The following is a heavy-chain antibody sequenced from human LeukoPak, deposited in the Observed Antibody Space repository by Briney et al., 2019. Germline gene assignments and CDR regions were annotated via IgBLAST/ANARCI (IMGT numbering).Heavy chain of an antibody. Sequence: PGGSLRLFCVASGFTVSSNYMTWVRPAPGKGLEWVSVIYSGGDTYYADSVKGRFTISRDNSKNTLYLQMNSLRADDTAVYFCARQGAPYNNGYYYYHYMAAWGKGTTVTVSS. J-gene: IGHJ6*03. V-gene: IGHV3-53*01. CDR2: IYSGGDT. D-gene: IGHD1-14*01. CDR1: GFTVSSNY. CDR3: ARQGAPYNNGYYYYHYMAA.